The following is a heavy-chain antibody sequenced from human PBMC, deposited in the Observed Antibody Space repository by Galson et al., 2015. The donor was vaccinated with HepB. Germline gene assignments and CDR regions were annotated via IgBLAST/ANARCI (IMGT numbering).Heavy chain of an antibody. V-gene: IGHV3-7*01. D-gene: IGHD1-1*01. CDR2: MKQDGSEK. Sequence: SLRLSCAVSGFTPSTYWINWVRQAPGKGLEWVASMKQDGSEKNYLDSGEGRFSISRDYATNSFYLLMNSLRAADSGVYWCSIASGATTFWGPGTLVTVSS. CDR3: SIASGATTF. J-gene: IGHJ4*02. CDR1: GFTPSTYW.